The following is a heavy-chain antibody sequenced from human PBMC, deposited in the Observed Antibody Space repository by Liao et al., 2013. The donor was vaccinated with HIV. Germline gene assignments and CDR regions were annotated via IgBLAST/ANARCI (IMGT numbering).Heavy chain of an antibody. D-gene: IGHD4-17*01. V-gene: IGHV4-34*09. CDR2: INHSGST. J-gene: IGHJ3*02. CDR1: GGSFSGYY. Sequence: QLQLQESGPGLVKPSETLSLTCAVYGGSFSGYYWSWIRQPPGKGLEWIGEINHSGSTNYNPSLKSRVTISLDTSKNQFSLKLSSVTAADTAVYYCARMTTGPDAFDIWGQGTMVTVSS. CDR3: ARMTTGPDAFDI.